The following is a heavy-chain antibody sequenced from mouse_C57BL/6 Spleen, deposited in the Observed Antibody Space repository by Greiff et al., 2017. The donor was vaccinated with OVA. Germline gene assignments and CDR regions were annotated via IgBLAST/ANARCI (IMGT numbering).Heavy chain of an antibody. CDR1: GYAFSSYW. D-gene: IGHD2-3*01. J-gene: IGHJ3*01. CDR2: IYPGDGDT. Sequence: VQLQESGAELVKPGASVKISCKASGYAFSSYWMNWVKQRPGKGLEWIGQIYPGDGDTNYNGKFKGKATLTADKSSSTAYMQLSSLTSEDSAVYFCAREGMARGFAYWGQGTLVTVSA. CDR3: AREGMARGFAY. V-gene: IGHV1-80*01.